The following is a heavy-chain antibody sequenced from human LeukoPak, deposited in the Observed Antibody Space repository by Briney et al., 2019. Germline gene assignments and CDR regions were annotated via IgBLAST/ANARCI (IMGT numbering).Heavy chain of an antibody. CDR3: TKLRNYVAYYDFWSDPDAFDI. CDR1: GFTFSSYA. D-gene: IGHD3-3*01. CDR2: ISGSGGST. Sequence: GGSLRLSCAASGFTFSSYAMSWVRQAPGKGLEWVSAISGSGGSTYYADSVKGRFTISRDNSKNTLYLQMNSLRAEDTAVYYCTKLRNYVAYYDFWSDPDAFDIWGQGTMVTVSS. V-gene: IGHV3-23*01. J-gene: IGHJ3*02.